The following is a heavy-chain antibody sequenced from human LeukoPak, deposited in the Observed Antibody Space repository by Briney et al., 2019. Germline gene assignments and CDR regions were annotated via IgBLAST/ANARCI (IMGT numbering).Heavy chain of an antibody. CDR3: ARVLGYYDSSGYHGIFDY. Sequence: PSETLSLTCTVSGYSMSSGYYWGWIRQPPGKGLEWIGEINHSGSTNYNPSLKSRVTISVDTSKNQFSLKLSSVTAADTAVYYCARVLGYYDSSGYHGIFDYWGQGTLVTVSS. V-gene: IGHV4-38-2*02. D-gene: IGHD3-22*01. CDR1: GYSMSSGYY. J-gene: IGHJ4*02. CDR2: INHSGST.